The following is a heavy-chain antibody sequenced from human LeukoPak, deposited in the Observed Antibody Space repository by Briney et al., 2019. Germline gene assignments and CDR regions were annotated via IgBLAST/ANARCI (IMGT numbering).Heavy chain of an antibody. CDR2: ISGSGGST. V-gene: IGHV3-23*01. D-gene: IGHD3-9*01. J-gene: IGHJ4*02. CDR1: GFTFSSYG. CDR3: AKDAYYDILTGYPGGYFDY. Sequence: GGSLRLSCAASGFTFSSYGMSWVRQAPGKGLEWVSAISGSGGSTYYADSVKGRFTISRDNSMNTLYLQMNSLRAEDTAVYYCAKDAYYDILTGYPGGYFDYWGQGTLVTVSS.